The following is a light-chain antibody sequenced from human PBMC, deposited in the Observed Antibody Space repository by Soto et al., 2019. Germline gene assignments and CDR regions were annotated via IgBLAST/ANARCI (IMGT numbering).Light chain of an antibody. CDR1: QSVTSNY. CDR2: GAS. V-gene: IGKV3-20*01. CDR3: QQYGRSPLLYA. J-gene: IGKJ2*01. Sequence: ENVLTQSPGTLSLSPGERATLSCRASQSVTSNYLAWYQQKPGQAPRLLIYGASTRAAGVPDRFSGSGSGTYFTLTITGLGTEDFAVYYCQQYGRSPLLYAFGQGTKV.